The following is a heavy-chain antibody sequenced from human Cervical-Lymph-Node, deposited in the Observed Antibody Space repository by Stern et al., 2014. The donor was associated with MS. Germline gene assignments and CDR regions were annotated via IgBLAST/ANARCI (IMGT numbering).Heavy chain of an antibody. V-gene: IGHV3-72*01. CDR2: IRNMGNSHHT. CDR3: ARDRSGAGDY. J-gene: IGHJ4*02. D-gene: IGHD4-17*01. CDR1: GFTFSDHY. Sequence: EVQLVESGGGLVQPGGSLRLSCAASGFTFSDHYMDWVRQAPGKGLELVGRIRNMGNSHHTEYAASVKGRFTISRDDSKNSVYLQMNSLKTEDTAVYFCARDRSGAGDYWGQGTLVTVSS.